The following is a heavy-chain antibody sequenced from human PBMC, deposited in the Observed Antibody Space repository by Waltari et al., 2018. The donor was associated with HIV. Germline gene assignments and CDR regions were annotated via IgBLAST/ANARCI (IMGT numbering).Heavy chain of an antibody. V-gene: IGHV6-1*01. D-gene: IGHD3-16*01. CDR1: GDSVTSDSAA. CDR2: TYLRSKWHE. CDR3: VRDAFGLDY. J-gene: IGHJ4*02. Sequence: QVYLQQSGPEMVKPSETLTRDCVNSGDSVTSDSAACNWVRQSPSRGLEWLGRTYLRSKWHEDYAASVKGRIAIDADSAENRFTLHLNHVTPEDTAVYFCVRDAFGLDYWGQGILVTVSS.